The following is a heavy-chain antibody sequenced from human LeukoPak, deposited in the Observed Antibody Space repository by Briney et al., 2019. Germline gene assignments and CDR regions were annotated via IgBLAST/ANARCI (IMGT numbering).Heavy chain of an antibody. V-gene: IGHV3-23*01. J-gene: IGHJ6*02. CDR1: GFTFSIYA. CDR3: AKVNTDNLNYYYYYGMDV. CDR2: ISSSGEII. Sequence: GGSLRLSCAASGFTFSIYAMTWVRQAPGRGLEWVSDISSSGEIINYADSVKGRFIISRDNYENTVDLQMDSLRAEDSAVYYCAKVNTDNLNYYYYYGMDVWGRGTPVTVFS. D-gene: IGHD5-24*01.